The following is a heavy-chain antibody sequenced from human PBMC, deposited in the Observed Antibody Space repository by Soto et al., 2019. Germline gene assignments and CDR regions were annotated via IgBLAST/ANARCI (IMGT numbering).Heavy chain of an antibody. Sequence: SETLSLTCTVSGGSISNYYWSWIRQPPGKGLEWIGYIYYSGSTYYNPSLKSRVTISVDTSKNQFSLKLSSVTAADTAVYYCARATRIVGATTCNYFDYWGQGTLVTVSS. J-gene: IGHJ4*02. V-gene: IGHV4-59*08. D-gene: IGHD1-26*01. CDR3: ARATRIVGATTCNYFDY. CDR2: IYYSGST. CDR1: GGSISNYY.